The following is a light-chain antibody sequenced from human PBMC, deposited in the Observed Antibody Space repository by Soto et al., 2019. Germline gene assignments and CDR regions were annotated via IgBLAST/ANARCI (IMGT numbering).Light chain of an antibody. J-gene: IGKJ4*01. CDR1: QSVSSY. V-gene: IGKV3-11*01. Sequence: EIVLTQSPATLSLSPGERATLSCRASQSVSSYLAWYQQKPGQAPRLLIYDASNRATGIPARFSGSGSGTDFTLTISSLEPEDFAVYYCQQRSHWPPKLTFGGGTKVDIK. CDR2: DAS. CDR3: QQRSHWPPKLT.